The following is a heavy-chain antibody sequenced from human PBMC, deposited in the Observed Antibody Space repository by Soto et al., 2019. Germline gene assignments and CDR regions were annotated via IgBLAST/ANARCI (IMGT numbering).Heavy chain of an antibody. V-gene: IGHV5-51*01. J-gene: IGHJ4*02. CDR2: IYPGDSDA. CDR3: ARQGEFCSGDNCYTDY. D-gene: IGHD2-15*01. Sequence: GESRKISCQGSGYRFTSSWIAWVRQLPGRDLEWMGIIYPGDSDARYSPSFQGRITISADKSISTAFLQWGSLKASDTAMYYCARQGEFCSGDNCYTDYWGQGTLVTVSS. CDR1: GYRFTSSW.